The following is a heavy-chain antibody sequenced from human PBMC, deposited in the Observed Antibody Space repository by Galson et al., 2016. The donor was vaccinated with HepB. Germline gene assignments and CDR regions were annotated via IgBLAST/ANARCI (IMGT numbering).Heavy chain of an antibody. CDR3: AQRGPSGWYYA. J-gene: IGHJ5*02. Sequence: PALVKPTQTLTLTCTFSGFSLSTKGMWVSWIRQSPGKGLEWLALIDWDGDKYYSTSLQTRLTISKDTSEKQVVLKMTNMDPVDTATYYCAQRGPSGWYYAWGQGTRVTVSS. CDR2: IDWDGDK. D-gene: IGHD6-19*01. V-gene: IGHV2-70*13. CDR1: GFSLSTKGMW.